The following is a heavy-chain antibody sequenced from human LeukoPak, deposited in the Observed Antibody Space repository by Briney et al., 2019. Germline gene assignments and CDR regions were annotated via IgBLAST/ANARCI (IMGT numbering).Heavy chain of an antibody. Sequence: SVKVSCKASGGTFSNYAINWVRQAPGQGLEWMGEIIPMFGVPNYAQKFQGRVSLTADESTSTAYMELSSLRSEDTAVYYCVRGRVMRGTYYVAGQDALDVWGQGTMVTVSS. CDR1: GGTFSNYA. V-gene: IGHV1-69*13. D-gene: IGHD3-16*01. J-gene: IGHJ3*01. CDR3: VRGRVMRGTYYVAGQDALDV. CDR2: IIPMFGVP.